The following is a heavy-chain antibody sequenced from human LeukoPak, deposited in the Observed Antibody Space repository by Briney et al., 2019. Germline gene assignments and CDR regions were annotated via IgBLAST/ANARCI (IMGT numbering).Heavy chain of an antibody. V-gene: IGHV3-48*03. CDR3: ARGADYGDYGGFRKFDY. J-gene: IGHJ4*02. D-gene: IGHD4-17*01. Sequence: GGSLRLSCAASGFTFSSYEMNWVRQAPGKGLEWVSYISSTGSTIYYADSVRGRFSVSRDNSKSSLYLQMSSLRAEDTAVYYCARGADYGDYGGFRKFDYWGQGTLVTVSS. CDR1: GFTFSSYE. CDR2: ISSTGSTI.